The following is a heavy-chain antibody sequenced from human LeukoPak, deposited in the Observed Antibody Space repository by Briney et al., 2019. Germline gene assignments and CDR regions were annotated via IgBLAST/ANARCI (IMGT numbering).Heavy chain of an antibody. CDR2: SRGSGGST. CDR3: AKRRYDSSGHFDS. CDR1: GFTFSNYG. D-gene: IGHD3-22*01. V-gene: IGHV3-23*01. Sequence: PGGPLRLSCAASGFTFSNYGMSWVRQAPGKGLEWVSTSRGSGGSTYYADSVKGRFTISRDNSRDTLYMRMSSLRAEDTAVYYCAKRRYDSSGHFDSWGQGTLVTVSS. J-gene: IGHJ4*02.